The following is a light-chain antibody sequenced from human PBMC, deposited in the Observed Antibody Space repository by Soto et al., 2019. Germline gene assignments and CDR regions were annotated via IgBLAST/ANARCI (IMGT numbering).Light chain of an antibody. V-gene: IGLV2-11*01. Sequence: QSALTQPRSVSGSPGQSVTISCTGTSSDVGGYNYVSWYQQNPGKAPKLMIHDVTKRPSGVPDRFSGSKSDNTASLTISGLQAEDEADYYCCSYAGNYTYVFGTGTKLTVL. J-gene: IGLJ1*01. CDR3: CSYAGNYTYV. CDR2: DVT. CDR1: SSDVGGYNY.